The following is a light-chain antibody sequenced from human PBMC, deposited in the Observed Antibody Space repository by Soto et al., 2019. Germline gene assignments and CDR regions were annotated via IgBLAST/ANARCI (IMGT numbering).Light chain of an antibody. CDR1: QSLVHSDGDTY. CDR2: RVS. CDR3: MQGTHWPPYT. Sequence: DVVMTQSPLSLPVNLGEPAAISCRSTQSLVHSDGDTYLRWFHQRPGQSPRRLIFRVSKRDFGVPPRFIGSGSGTDFTLAITSVEAEDVGVYYCMQGTHWPPYTFGQGTRLEIK. V-gene: IGKV2-30*02. J-gene: IGKJ2*01.